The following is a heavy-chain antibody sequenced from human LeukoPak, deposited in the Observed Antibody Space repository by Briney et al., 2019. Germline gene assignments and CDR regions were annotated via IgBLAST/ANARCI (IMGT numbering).Heavy chain of an antibody. Sequence: PSETLSLTCTVAGDSISDHYWSWIRQPPGKGLVWIGYIFYSGNTHYNPSLKSRVTIPVDTSKNQFSLRLSSVTPADTAVYYCARDRGEGIVGTFDYWGQGTLVTVSS. V-gene: IGHV4-59*11. CDR1: GDSISDHY. CDR2: IFYSGNT. CDR3: ARDRGEGIVGTFDY. J-gene: IGHJ4*02. D-gene: IGHD1-26*01.